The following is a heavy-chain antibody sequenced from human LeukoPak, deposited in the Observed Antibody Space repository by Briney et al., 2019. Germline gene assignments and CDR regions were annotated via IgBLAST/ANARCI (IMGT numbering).Heavy chain of an antibody. CDR2: IIPIFGTA. V-gene: IGHV1-69*13. CDR3: ARAGDCSSTSCYPHY. J-gene: IGHJ4*02. CDR1: GGTFSSYA. D-gene: IGHD2-2*01. Sequence: GASVKVSCKASGGTFSSYAISWVRQAPGQGLEWMGGIIPIFGTANYAQKFQGRVTITADESTSTAYMELSSLRSEDTAVYYCARAGDCSSTSCYPHYWGQGTLVTGSS.